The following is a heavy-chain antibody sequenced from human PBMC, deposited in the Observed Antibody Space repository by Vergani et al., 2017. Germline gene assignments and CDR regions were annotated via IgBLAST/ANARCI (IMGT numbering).Heavy chain of an antibody. CDR2: INPNSGGT. D-gene: IGHD3-3*01. Sequence: QVQLVQSGAEVKKPGASVKVSCKASGYTFTGYYMHWVRQAPGQGLEWMGWINPNSGGTNYAQKFQGWVTITRDTSISTAYMELSRLRSDDTAVYYCARSGSRGDDFGSGPNYYYYYGMDVWGQGTTVTVSS. J-gene: IGHJ6*02. V-gene: IGHV1-2*04. CDR3: ARSGSRGDDFGSGPNYYYYYGMDV. CDR1: GYTFTGYY.